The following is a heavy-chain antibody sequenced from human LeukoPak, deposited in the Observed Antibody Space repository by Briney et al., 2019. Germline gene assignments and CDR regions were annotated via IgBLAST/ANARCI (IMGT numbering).Heavy chain of an antibody. CDR3: ARDEGRVFWGFSP. D-gene: IGHD3-16*01. Sequence: ASVKVSCKASGYTFTGYYMHWVRQAPGQGLEWMGWINPNSGGTNYAQKFQGRVTMTRDTSISTAYLELSRLRSDDTAVYYCARDEGRVFWGFSPWGQETLVTVSS. CDR1: GYTFTGYY. CDR2: INPNSGGT. V-gene: IGHV1-2*02. J-gene: IGHJ5*02.